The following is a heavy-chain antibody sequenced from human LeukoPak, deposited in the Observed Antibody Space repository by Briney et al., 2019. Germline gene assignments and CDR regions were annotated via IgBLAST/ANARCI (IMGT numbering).Heavy chain of an antibody. CDR1: GGSISSSSYY. CDR2: IYYSGST. CDR3: ARDDIVGATVAFDI. J-gene: IGHJ3*02. V-gene: IGHV4-39*07. D-gene: IGHD1-26*01. Sequence: PSETLSLTCTVSGGSISSSSYYWGWIRQPPGKGPEWIGSIYYSGSTYYNPSLKSRVTISVDTSKNQFSLKLSSVTAADTAVYYCARDDIVGATVAFDIWGQGTMVTVSS.